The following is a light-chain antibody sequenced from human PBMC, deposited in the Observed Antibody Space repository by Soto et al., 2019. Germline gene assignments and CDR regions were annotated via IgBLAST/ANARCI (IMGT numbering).Light chain of an antibody. CDR1: RSNIGTNT. CDR2: SSY. Sequence: QSVLTQSPSASGTPGQRVSISCSGSRSNIGTNTVNWYQQFPGTAPKLLIFSSYLRLSGVPDRFSASRSGASASLAISGLQSEDEADYYCAAWDDSLDAYVFGSGTKVTVL. CDR3: AAWDDSLDAYV. V-gene: IGLV1-44*01. J-gene: IGLJ1*01.